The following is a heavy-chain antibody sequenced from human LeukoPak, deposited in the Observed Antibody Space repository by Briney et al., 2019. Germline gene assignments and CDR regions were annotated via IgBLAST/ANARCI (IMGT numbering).Heavy chain of an antibody. Sequence: SVTVSCKDSGGTFSSYSISWVRQAPGQGLEWMGRIIPILGIANYAKKFQGRVTITADKSTSTAYMELSSLRSEDTAVYYCARFTFGGVYDAFDIWGQGTMVTVSS. D-gene: IGHD3-16*01. CDR2: IIPILGIA. CDR1: GGTFSSYS. J-gene: IGHJ3*02. CDR3: ARFTFGGVYDAFDI. V-gene: IGHV1-69*02.